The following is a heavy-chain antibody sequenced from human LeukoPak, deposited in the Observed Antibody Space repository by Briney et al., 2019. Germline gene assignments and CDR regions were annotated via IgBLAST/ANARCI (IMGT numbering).Heavy chain of an antibody. Sequence: SETLSLTCAVYGGSFSGYYWSCIRQPPGKGLEWIGEINHSGSTNYNPSLKSRVTISVDTSKNQFSLKLSSVTAADTAVYYCARAFGVVIYFDYWGQGTLVTVSS. V-gene: IGHV4-34*01. CDR3: ARAFGVVIYFDY. J-gene: IGHJ4*02. CDR2: INHSGST. D-gene: IGHD3-3*01. CDR1: GGSFSGYY.